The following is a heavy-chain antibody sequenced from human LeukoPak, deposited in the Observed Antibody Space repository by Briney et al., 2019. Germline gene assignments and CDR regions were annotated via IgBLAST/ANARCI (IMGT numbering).Heavy chain of an antibody. CDR1: GYTFTSYD. D-gene: IGHD2-2*01. J-gene: IGHJ6*03. CDR3: ARGIVVVPAAHPDYYYYYMDV. V-gene: IGHV1-8*01. Sequence: ASVKVSCKASGYTFTSYDINWVRQATGQGLEWMGWMNPNSGNTGYAQKFQGRVTMTRNTSISTAYMELSSLRSEDTAVYYCARGIVVVPAAHPDYYYYYMDVWGKGTTVTVSS. CDR2: MNPNSGNT.